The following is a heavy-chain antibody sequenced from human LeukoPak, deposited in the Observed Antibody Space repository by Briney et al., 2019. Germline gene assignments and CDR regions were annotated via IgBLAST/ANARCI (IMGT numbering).Heavy chain of an antibody. J-gene: IGHJ5*02. D-gene: IGHD3-22*01. Sequence: GASVKVSCKASGYTFTGYYMHWVRQAPGQGLEWMGWINPNSGGTNYAQKFQGRVTMTRDTSISTAYMELSRLRSDDTAVYYCARSFPVYYDSSGYHNWFDPWGQGTLVTVSS. CDR1: GYTFTGYY. V-gene: IGHV1-2*02. CDR2: INPNSGGT. CDR3: ARSFPVYYDSSGYHNWFDP.